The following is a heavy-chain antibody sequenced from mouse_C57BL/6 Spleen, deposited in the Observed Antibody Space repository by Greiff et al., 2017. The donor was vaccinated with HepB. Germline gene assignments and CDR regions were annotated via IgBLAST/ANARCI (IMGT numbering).Heavy chain of an antibody. CDR1: GYTFTDYY. V-gene: IGHV1-76*01. D-gene: IGHD2-3*01. CDR3: ARSAGGYYEMSYFDY. CDR2: IYPGSGNT. Sequence: QVQLQQSGAELVRPGASVKLSCKASGYTFTDYYINWVKQRPGQGLEWIARIYPGSGNTYYNEKFKGKATLTAEKSSSTAYMQLSSLTSEDSAVYFCARSAGGYYEMSYFDYWGQGTTLTFSS. J-gene: IGHJ2*01.